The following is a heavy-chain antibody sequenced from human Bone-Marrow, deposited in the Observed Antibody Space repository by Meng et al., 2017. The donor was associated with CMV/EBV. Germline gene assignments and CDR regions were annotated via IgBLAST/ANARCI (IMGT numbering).Heavy chain of an antibody. D-gene: IGHD3-22*01. J-gene: IGHJ4*02. CDR3: VLDTSGFYRPDH. CDR2: IWYDGSYK. V-gene: IGHV3-33*03. Sequence: GSLRLSCAASGFTFGSYGMHWVRQAPGKGLEWVTMIWYDGSYKYYEDSVKGRFTVSRDNPKNTLYLQMNDLRAEDTAVYYCVLDTSGFYRPDHWGQGTLVTVSS. CDR1: GFTFGSYG.